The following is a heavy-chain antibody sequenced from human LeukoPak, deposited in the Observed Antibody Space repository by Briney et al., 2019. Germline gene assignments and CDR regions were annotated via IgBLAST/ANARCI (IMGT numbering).Heavy chain of an antibody. Sequence: PSETLSLTCTVSGGSISSSSYYWGWIRQPPGKGLEWIGSIYYSGSTYYNPSLKSRVTISIDTSKNQFSLKLSSVTAAHTAVYYCARVAKHFRGGLSFYYMDVWGKGTTVTISS. CDR3: ARVAKHFRGGLSFYYMDV. CDR2: IYYSGST. CDR1: GGSISSSSYY. V-gene: IGHV4-39*07. D-gene: IGHD3-10*01. J-gene: IGHJ6*03.